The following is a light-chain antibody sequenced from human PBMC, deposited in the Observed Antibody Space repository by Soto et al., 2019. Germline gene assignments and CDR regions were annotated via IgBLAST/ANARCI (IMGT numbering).Light chain of an antibody. CDR1: SSNIGADND. Sequence: QSVLTQPPSVSGAPGQTVTISCTGSSSNIGADNDVHWYQQVPGTAPKLLIYQNNIRPSGVPDRFSGSKSGTSASLAITGLQDEDEADYYCQSYDTSLFQVDFGGGTKLTVL. J-gene: IGLJ2*01. CDR3: QSYDTSLFQVD. V-gene: IGLV1-40*01. CDR2: QNN.